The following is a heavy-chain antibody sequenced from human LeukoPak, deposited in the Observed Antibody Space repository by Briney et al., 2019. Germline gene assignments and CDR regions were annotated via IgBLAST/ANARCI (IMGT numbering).Heavy chain of an antibody. CDR2: IRYDGSNK. J-gene: IGHJ4*02. CDR1: GFTFSSYG. CDR3: AKGRETTVNPPFD. V-gene: IGHV3-30*02. Sequence: QLGGSLRLSCAASGFTFSSYGMHWVRQAPGKGLEWVAFIRYDGSNKYYADSVKGRFTISRDNSKNTLYPQMNSLRAEDTAVYYCAKGRETTVNPPFDWGQGTLVTVSS. D-gene: IGHD4-17*01.